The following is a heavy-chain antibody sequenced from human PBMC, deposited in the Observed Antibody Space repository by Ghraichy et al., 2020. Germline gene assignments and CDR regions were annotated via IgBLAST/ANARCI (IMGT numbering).Heavy chain of an antibody. CDR2: INHSGST. V-gene: IGHV4-34*01. D-gene: IGHD2-21*02. CDR3: ARRVRYCGGDCYYFDY. J-gene: IGHJ4*02. Sequence: SQTLSLTGAVYGGSFSGYYWSWIRQPPGKGLEWIGEINHSGSTNYNPSLKSRVTISVDTSKNQFSLKLSSVTAADTAVYYCARRVRYCGGDCYYFDYWGQGTLVTVSS. CDR1: GGSFSGYY.